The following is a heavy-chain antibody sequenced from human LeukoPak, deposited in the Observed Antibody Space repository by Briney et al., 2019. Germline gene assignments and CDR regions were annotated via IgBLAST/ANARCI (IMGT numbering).Heavy chain of an antibody. CDR3: ARDIAHCSGDICYNIRFDS. D-gene: IGHD2-15*01. CDR1: GFTFSYYA. CDR2: IGVGSSTM. V-gene: IGHV3-48*01. J-gene: IGHJ5*01. Sequence: PGGSLRLSCAASGFTFSYYAMNWVRQAPGKGLEWVSYIGVGSSTMYYADSVKGRFSISRDDAKNSVYLQSNSLRAEDTAVYFCARDIAHCSGDICYNIRFDSWGQGTRVTVSS.